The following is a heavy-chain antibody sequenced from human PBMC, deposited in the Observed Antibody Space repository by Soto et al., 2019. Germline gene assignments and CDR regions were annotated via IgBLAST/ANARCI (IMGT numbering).Heavy chain of an antibody. V-gene: IGHV3-73*02. CDR2: IRGRTNSYTT. Sequence: EVQLVESGGGLVQPGGCLKLSCAGSGFTLGDSAIHWVRQVSGEGPEWVGRIRGRTNSYTTSYAASAKGRFTISRDDSQNTAYLQMNSLKTEDTAVYFCSREDEMGATDDALDIWGQGTMVTVSS. D-gene: IGHD2-15*01. CDR3: SREDEMGATDDALDI. J-gene: IGHJ3*02. CDR1: GFTLGDSA.